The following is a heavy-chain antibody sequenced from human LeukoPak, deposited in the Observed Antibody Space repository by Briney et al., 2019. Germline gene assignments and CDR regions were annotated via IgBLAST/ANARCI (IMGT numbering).Heavy chain of an antibody. CDR3: ARNLIAVAGTFDY. V-gene: IGHV3-21*01. Sequence: PGGSLRLSCAASGFTFSSYSINWVRQAPGKGLEWVSSISSSSSYIYYADSVKGRFTVSRDNAKNSLYLQMNSLRAEDTAVYYCARNLIAVAGTFDYWGQGTLVTVSS. D-gene: IGHD6-19*01. CDR1: GFTFSSYS. CDR2: ISSSSSYI. J-gene: IGHJ4*02.